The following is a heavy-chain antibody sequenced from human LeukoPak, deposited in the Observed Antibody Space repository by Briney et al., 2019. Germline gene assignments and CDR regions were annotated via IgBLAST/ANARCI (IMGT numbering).Heavy chain of an antibody. V-gene: IGHV4-59*08. CDR2: IYYSGSP. J-gene: IGHJ4*02. D-gene: IGHD1-26*01. CDR1: GGSISSYY. CDR3: ARLGYYGDY. Sequence: SETLSLTCTVSGGSISSYYWSWIRQPPGKGLEWIGYIYYSGSPNYNPSLKSRVTISIDTSKNQFSLKLSSVTAADTAVYYCARLGYYGDYWGQGTLVTVSS.